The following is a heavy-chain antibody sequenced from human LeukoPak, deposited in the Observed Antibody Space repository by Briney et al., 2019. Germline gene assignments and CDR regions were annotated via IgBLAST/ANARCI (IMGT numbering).Heavy chain of an antibody. CDR3: ARESGSVTSEVDFDY. CDR1: GFTFSSYW. V-gene: IGHV3-7*01. D-gene: IGHD4-17*01. Sequence: GGSLRLSCAASGFTFSSYWMSWVRQAPGKGLEWVATIRQDGSQKYYVDSVKGRFTISRDNAKNSLYLQMNSLRVEDTAVYYCARESGSVTSEVDFDYWGQGTLVTVSS. CDR2: IRQDGSQK. J-gene: IGHJ4*02.